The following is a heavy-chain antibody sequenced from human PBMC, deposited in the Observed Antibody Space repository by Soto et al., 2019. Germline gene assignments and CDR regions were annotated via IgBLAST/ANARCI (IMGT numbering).Heavy chain of an antibody. Sequence: LTRVVASGSITYYHWSWSRQFPGKGLEWMAYTAYTGNTHYNPSLKSRVTISMDTSKNQVSLKLTSVTAADTAVYYCARDMHAGFTHYFAPWGQGTLGTVSS. D-gene: IGHD1-26*01. J-gene: IGHJ5*02. CDR1: SGSITYYH. CDR2: TAYTGNT. V-gene: IGHV4-59*01. CDR3: ARDMHAGFTHYFAP.